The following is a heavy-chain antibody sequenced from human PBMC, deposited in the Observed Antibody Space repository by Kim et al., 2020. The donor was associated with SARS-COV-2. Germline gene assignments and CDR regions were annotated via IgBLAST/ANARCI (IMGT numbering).Heavy chain of an antibody. D-gene: IGHD2-2*01. CDR2: ISAYNGNT. J-gene: IGHJ5*02. V-gene: IGHV1-18*04. CDR3: ARVENKYCSSTSCQGWFDP. Sequence: SVKVSCKASGYTFTSYGISWVRQAPGQGLEWMGWISAYNGNTNYAQKLQGRVTMTTDTSTSTAYMELRSLRSDDTAVYYCARVENKYCSSTSCQGWFDPWGQGTLVTVSS. CDR1: GYTFTSYG.